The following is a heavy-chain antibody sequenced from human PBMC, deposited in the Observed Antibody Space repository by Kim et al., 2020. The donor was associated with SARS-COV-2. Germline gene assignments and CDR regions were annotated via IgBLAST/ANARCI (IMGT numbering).Heavy chain of an antibody. CDR3: ANEYGDYGSG. CDR1: GFTFSSYG. CDR2: ISYDGSNK. J-gene: IGHJ4*02. V-gene: IGHV3-30*18. Sequence: GGSLRLSCAASGFTFSSYGMNWVRQAPGKGLEWVAVISYDGSNKYYADSVKGRFTISRDNSKNTLYLQMNSLRAEDTAVYYCANEYGDYGSGWGQGTLVTVSS. D-gene: IGHD4-17*01.